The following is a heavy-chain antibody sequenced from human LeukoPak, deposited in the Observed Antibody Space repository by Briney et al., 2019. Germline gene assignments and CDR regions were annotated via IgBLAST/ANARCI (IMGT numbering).Heavy chain of an antibody. CDR3: ARADSSTLFES. CDR1: GYTFIDYY. J-gene: IGHJ4*02. D-gene: IGHD2-2*01. Sequence: GASVKVSCTASGYTFIDYYMHWVRQAPGQGLEWMGWINPNSGGTDYAQRFQGRVTMSRDTSISTAYMELSRLTPDDTAVYYCARADSSTLFESWGQGTLVTVSS. V-gene: IGHV1-2*02. CDR2: INPNSGGT.